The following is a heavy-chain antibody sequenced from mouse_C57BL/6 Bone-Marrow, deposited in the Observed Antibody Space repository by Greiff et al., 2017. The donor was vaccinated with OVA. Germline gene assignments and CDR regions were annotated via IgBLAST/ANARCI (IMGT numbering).Heavy chain of an antibody. CDR1: EYEFPSHD. J-gene: IGHJ4*01. D-gene: IGHD4-1*01. V-gene: IGHV5-2*01. Sequence: EVQVVESGGGLVQPGESLKLSCESNEYEFPSHDMSWVRKTPEKRLELVAAINSDGGSTYYPDTMERRFIISRDNTKKTLYLQMSSLRSEDTALYYCARSNCDVGGYAMDYWGQGTSVTVSS. CDR3: ARSNCDVGGYAMDY. CDR2: INSDGGST.